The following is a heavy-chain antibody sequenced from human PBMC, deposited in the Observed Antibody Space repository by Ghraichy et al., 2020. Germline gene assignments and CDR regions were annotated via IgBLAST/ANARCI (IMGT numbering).Heavy chain of an antibody. CDR3: ARGAAARHNLYYYYYMDV. Sequence: SETLSLTCAVYGGSFSGYYWSWIRQPPGKGLEWIGEINHSGSTNYNPSLKSRVTISVDTSKNQFSLKLSSVTAADTAVYYCARGAAARHNLYYYYYMDVWGKGTTVTVSS. D-gene: IGHD6-13*01. CDR1: GGSFSGYY. J-gene: IGHJ6*03. V-gene: IGHV4-34*01. CDR2: INHSGST.